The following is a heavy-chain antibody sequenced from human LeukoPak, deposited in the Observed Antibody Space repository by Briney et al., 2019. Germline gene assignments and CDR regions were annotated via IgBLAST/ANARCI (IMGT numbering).Heavy chain of an antibody. CDR1: GGSISSSSYY. CDR2: IYYSGST. CDR3: ARGITIFGVVIIDWFDP. D-gene: IGHD3-3*01. V-gene: IGHV4-39*07. Sequence: SETLSLTCTVSGGSISSSSYYWGWIRQPPGKGLEWIGSIYYSGSTYYNPSLKSRVTISVDTSKNQFSLKLSSVTAADTAVYYCARGITIFGVVIIDWFDPWGQGTLVTVS. J-gene: IGHJ5*02.